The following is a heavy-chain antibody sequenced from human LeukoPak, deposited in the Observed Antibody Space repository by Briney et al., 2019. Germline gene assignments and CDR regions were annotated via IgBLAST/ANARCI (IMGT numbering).Heavy chain of an antibody. V-gene: IGHV3-23*01. CDR3: AKGGSGYYPGGY. CDR2: ISGSGGST. CDR1: GFTFSSYA. Sequence: PGGSLRLSCAASGFTFSSYAMSWVRQAPGKGLEWVSAISGSGGSTYYAESVKGRFTISRDNPKNTLYLQMNSLRAEDTAVYYCAKGGSGYYPGGYWGQGTLLTVSS. D-gene: IGHD3-22*01. J-gene: IGHJ4*02.